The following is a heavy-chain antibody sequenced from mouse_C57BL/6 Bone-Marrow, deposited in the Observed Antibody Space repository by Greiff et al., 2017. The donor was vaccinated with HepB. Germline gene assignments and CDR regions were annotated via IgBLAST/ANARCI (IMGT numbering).Heavy chain of an antibody. V-gene: IGHV5-6*01. CDR1: GFTFSSYG. CDR3: ASPFLLPYAMDY. Sequence: EVKLVESGGDLVKPGGSLKLSCAASGFTFSSYGMSWVRQTPDKRLEWVATISSGGSYTYYPDSVKGRFTISRDNAKNTLYLQMSSLKSEDTAMYYCASPFLLPYAMDYWGQGTSVTVSS. J-gene: IGHJ4*01. D-gene: IGHD1-1*01. CDR2: ISSGGSYT.